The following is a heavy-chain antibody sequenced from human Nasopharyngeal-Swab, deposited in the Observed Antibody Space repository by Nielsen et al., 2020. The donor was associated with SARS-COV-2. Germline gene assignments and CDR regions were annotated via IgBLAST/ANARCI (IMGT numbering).Heavy chain of an antibody. Sequence: GVLKISCAASGFTFSSYWMSWVRQAPGKGLEWVANIKQDGSEKYYVDSVKGRFTISRDNAKNTLYLQMNSLRAEDTAVHYCARDPYGDDWYFDLWGRGTPVTVSS. CDR1: GFTFSSYW. V-gene: IGHV3-7*01. D-gene: IGHD4-17*01. CDR3: ARDPYGDDWYFDL. CDR2: IKQDGSEK. J-gene: IGHJ2*01.